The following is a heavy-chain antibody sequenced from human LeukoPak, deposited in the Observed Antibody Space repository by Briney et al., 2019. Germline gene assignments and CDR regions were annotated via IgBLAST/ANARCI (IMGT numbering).Heavy chain of an antibody. CDR2: ISYDGSNK. CDR3: ASQTYYYDSSGQYYFDY. CDR1: GFTFSSYA. J-gene: IGHJ4*02. D-gene: IGHD3-22*01. Sequence: PGGSLRLSCAASGFTFSSYAMHWVRQAPGKGLEWVAVISYDGSNKYYADSVKGRFTISRDNSKNTLYLQMNSLRAEDTAVYYCASQTYYYDSSGQYYFDYWGQGTLVTVSS. V-gene: IGHV3-30*04.